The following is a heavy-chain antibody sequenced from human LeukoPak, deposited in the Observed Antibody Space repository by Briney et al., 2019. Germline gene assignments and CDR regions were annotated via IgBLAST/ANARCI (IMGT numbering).Heavy chain of an antibody. J-gene: IGHJ4*02. CDR3: ARDFSGSYNYFDY. Sequence: GGSLRLSCAASGFTVSSNYMSWVRQAPGKGLEWVSVIYSGGSTYYADSVKGRFTISRDNSKNTLYLQMNSLRAEDAAVYYCARDFSGSYNYFDYWGQGTLVTVSS. D-gene: IGHD1-26*01. V-gene: IGHV3-66*01. CDR1: GFTVSSNY. CDR2: IYSGGST.